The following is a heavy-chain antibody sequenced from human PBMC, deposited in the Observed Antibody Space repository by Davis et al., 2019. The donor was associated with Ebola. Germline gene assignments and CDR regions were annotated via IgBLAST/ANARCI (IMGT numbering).Heavy chain of an antibody. CDR2: ISTYNGNT. J-gene: IGHJ6*02. CDR1: GYTFTSYG. CDR3: ARLGYGDFYYYYGMDV. D-gene: IGHD4-17*01. Sequence: ASVKVSCKASGYTFTSYGISWVRQAPGQGLEWMGWISTYNGNTNYAQKLQGRVTMTTDTSTSTAYMELRSLRSDDTAVYYCARLGYGDFYYYYGMDVWGQGTTVTVSS. V-gene: IGHV1-18*01.